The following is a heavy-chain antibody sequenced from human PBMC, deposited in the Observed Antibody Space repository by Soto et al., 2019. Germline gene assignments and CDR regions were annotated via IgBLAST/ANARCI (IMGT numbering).Heavy chain of an antibody. V-gene: IGHV1-2*02. J-gene: IGHJ5*02. CDR1: GYTLAAYY. CDR3: ARDEYNNGRNWLNP. Sequence: QVQLVQSGAEVKKPGASVKVSCKASGYTLAAYYIHWVRQAPGQGLEWMGWMNPYSGNTNYAQKFQGRLSMTRDTSTTTAFMELTTLRSDDTAVYYCARDEYNNGRNWLNPWGQGTLVTVTS. CDR2: MNPYSGNT. D-gene: IGHD2-8*01.